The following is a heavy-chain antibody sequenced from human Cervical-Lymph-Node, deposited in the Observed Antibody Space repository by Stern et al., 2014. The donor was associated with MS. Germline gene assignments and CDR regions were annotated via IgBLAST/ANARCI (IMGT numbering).Heavy chain of an antibody. V-gene: IGHV4-61*02. CDR2: SLSWTT. Sequence: QVQLQESGPGLVKPSQTLSLTCAVSGGSISSKSHYWNWIRQPAGGGLEXIGRTSLSWTTDYNPSLKSRVTISVDTSKNQFFLKLTSVSAADTAVYYCARETARDKVVMLNYYSGMDVWGQGTTVTVS. CDR1: GGSISSKSHY. J-gene: IGHJ6*02. CDR3: ARETARDKVVMLNYYSGMDV. D-gene: IGHD2/OR15-2a*01.